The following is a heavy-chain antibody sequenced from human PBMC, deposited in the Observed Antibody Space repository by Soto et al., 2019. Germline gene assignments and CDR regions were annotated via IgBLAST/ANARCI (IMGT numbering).Heavy chain of an antibody. CDR2: FSLSGTT. D-gene: IGHD2-8*02. V-gene: IGHV4-4*07. CDR3: ARGMTPPGAPAWYYFDS. CDR1: GASITGSFF. Sequence: KTSETLSLTCTVSGASITGSFFWSWIRQPAGKGLEWIGRFSLSGTTNYNPSLRSRVTMSADVSKNQFSLRLTSVTAADTALYYCARGMTPPGAPAWYYFDSWGQGPLVAVSS. J-gene: IGHJ4*02.